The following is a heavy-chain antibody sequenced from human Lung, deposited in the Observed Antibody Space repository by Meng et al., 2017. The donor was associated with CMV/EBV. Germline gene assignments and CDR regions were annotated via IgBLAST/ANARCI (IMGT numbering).Heavy chain of an antibody. CDR3: ARARFDY. CDR1: GYSISSGYY. V-gene: IGHV4-38-2*02. CDR2: IYHSGST. Sequence: LSCTVSGYSISSGYYWGWVRQPPGKGLEWIGSIYHSGSTYYNPPLKSRVTISVDTSKNQFSLKLSSVTAADTAVYYCARARFDYWGQGTLVTVSS. J-gene: IGHJ4*02.